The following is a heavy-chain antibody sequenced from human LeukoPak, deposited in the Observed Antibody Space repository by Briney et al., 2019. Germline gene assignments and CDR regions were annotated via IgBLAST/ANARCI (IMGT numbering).Heavy chain of an antibody. V-gene: IGHV4-61*01. CDR3: AREPHGDSGY. CDR1: GGSVSSGSYY. CDR2: IYYSGST. J-gene: IGHJ4*02. Sequence: NPSETLSLTCTVSGGSVSSGSYYWSWIRQPPGKGLEWIGYIYYSGSTNYNPSLKSRVTISVDTSKNQFSLKLSSVTAADTAVYYCAREPHGDSGYWGQGTLVTVSS. D-gene: IGHD4-17*01.